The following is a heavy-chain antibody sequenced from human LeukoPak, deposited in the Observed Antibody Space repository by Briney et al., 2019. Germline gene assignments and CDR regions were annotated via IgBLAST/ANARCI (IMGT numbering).Heavy chain of an antibody. CDR2: IYTSGST. CDR3: ARDIRYSSGWYSDY. D-gene: IGHD6-19*01. CDR1: GGSISSYY. V-gene: IGHV4-4*07. Sequence: KSSETLSLTCTVSGGSISSYYWSWIRQPAGKGLEWIGRIYTSGSTNYNPSLKSRVTMSVDTSKNQFSLKLSSVTAADTAVYYCARDIRYSSGWYSDYWGQGTLVTVSS. J-gene: IGHJ4*02.